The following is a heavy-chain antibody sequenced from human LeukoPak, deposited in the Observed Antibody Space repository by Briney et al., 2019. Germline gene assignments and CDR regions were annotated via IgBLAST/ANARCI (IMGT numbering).Heavy chain of an antibody. Sequence: GGSLRLSCAASGFSFSTYAMSWVRQAPGKGLEWVSGVNGNGGSTSYADSVKGRFTIFRDNSKNTVYLQMNSLRAEDTAVYYCAREGYSSSWYYFDYWGQGTLVTVSS. CDR1: GFSFSTYA. V-gene: IGHV3-23*01. J-gene: IGHJ4*02. D-gene: IGHD6-13*01. CDR3: AREGYSSSWYYFDY. CDR2: VNGNGGST.